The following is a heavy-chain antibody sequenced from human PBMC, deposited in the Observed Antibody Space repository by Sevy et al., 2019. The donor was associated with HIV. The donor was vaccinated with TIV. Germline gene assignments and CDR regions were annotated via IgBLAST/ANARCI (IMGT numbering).Heavy chain of an antibody. CDR3: AGIAQSYDFWSGYYGLGPYYYYGMDV. CDR2: IYYSGST. J-gene: IGHJ6*02. V-gene: IGHV4-59*01. D-gene: IGHD3-3*01. Sequence: SETLSLTCTVSGGSISSYYWSWIRQPPGKGLEWIGYIYYSGSTNYNPSLKSRVTISVDTSKNQFCLKLSSVTAADTAVYYGAGIAQSYDFWSGYYGLGPYYYYGMDVWGQGTTVTVSS. CDR1: GGSISSYY.